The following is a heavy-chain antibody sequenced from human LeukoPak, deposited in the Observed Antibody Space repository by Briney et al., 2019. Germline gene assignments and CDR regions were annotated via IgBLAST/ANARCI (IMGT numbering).Heavy chain of an antibody. CDR1: GYTFTSYG. D-gene: IGHD6-13*01. V-gene: IGHV1-18*01. J-gene: IGHJ4*02. CDR2: IRAYNGNT. CDR3: ARVGVGRGESSSWYFLVDY. Sequence: ASVKVSCKASGYTFTSYGISWVRQAPGRGLEWMGWIRAYNGNTNYAQKLQGRVTMTTDTSTSTAYMELRSLRSDDTAVYYCARVGVGRGESSSWYFLVDYWGQGTLVTVSS.